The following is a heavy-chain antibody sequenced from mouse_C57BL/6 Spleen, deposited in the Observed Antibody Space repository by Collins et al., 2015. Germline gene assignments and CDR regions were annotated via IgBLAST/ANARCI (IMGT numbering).Heavy chain of an antibody. V-gene: IGHV9-3*01. CDR2: INTYSGVP. Sequence: QIQLVQSGPELKKPGETVKISCKASGYTFTTYGMSWVKQAPGKGLKWMGWINTYSGVPTYADDFKGRFAFSLETSASTAYLQINNLKNEDTATYFCARRDGNPHWGQGTTLTVSS. CDR3: ARRDGNPH. D-gene: IGHD2-1*01. J-gene: IGHJ2*01. CDR1: GYTFTTYG.